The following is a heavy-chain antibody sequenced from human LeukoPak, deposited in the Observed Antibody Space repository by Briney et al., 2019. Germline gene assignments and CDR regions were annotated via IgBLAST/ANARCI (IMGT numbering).Heavy chain of an antibody. CDR3: ASPLIVGATTNWAFDI. D-gene: IGHD1-26*01. Sequence: PGGSLRLSCAASGFTFGSYAMHWVRQAPGKGLEYASAISSNGGSTYYANSVKGRFTISRDNSKNTLYLQMGSLRAEDMAVYYCASPLIVGATTNWAFDIWGQGTMVTVSS. V-gene: IGHV3-64*01. J-gene: IGHJ3*02. CDR2: ISSNGGST. CDR1: GFTFGSYA.